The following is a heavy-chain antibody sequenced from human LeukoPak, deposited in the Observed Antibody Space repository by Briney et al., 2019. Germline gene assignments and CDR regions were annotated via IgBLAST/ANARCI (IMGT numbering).Heavy chain of an antibody. V-gene: IGHV1-18*04. D-gene: IGHD2-2*01. CDR3: ARVASASLHCTSTSCYNWFDP. J-gene: IGHJ5*02. Sequence: ASVKVSCKASGYTFTGYYMHWVRQATGQGLEWMGWISGYNGKTNYAQKFQGRLTMTTDTSTTTAYMELRSLRSDDTAVYYCARVASASLHCTSTSCYNWFDPWGQGTLVTVSS. CDR1: GYTFTGYY. CDR2: ISGYNGKT.